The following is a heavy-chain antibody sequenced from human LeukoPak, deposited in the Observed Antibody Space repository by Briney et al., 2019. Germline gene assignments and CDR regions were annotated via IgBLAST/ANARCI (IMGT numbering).Heavy chain of an antibody. D-gene: IGHD1-26*01. V-gene: IGHV5-51*01. CDR3: ARLPQWGGTYHFDY. CDR2: IYPGDSDT. Sequence: PGASLKISCKGSGYSFTNHWIGWVRQMPGKGLEWMAIIYPGDSDTRYSPSFQGQVTSSADKSISTAYLQWSSLKASDTAMYYCARLPQWGGTYHFDYWGQGTLLTVSS. J-gene: IGHJ4*02. CDR1: GYSFTNHW.